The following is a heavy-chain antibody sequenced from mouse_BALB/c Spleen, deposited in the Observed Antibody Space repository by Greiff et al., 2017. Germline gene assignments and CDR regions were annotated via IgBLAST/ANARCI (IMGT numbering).Heavy chain of an antibody. CDR3: ARNGYDVAY. CDR2: ISYSGST. CDR1: GYSITSDYA. V-gene: IGHV3-2*02. Sequence: EVKLLESGPGLVKPSQSLSLTCPVTGYSITSDYAWHWIRQFPGNKLEWMGYISYSGSTSYNPSLKSRISITRDTSKNQFFLQLNSVTTEDTATYYCARNGYDVAYWGQGTLVTVSA. D-gene: IGHD2-2*01. J-gene: IGHJ3*01.